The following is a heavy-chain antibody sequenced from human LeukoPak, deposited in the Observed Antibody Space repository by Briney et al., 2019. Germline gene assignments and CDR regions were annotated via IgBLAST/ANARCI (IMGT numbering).Heavy chain of an antibody. CDR3: ARADYGDYLYYYYMDV. CDR2: ISSSSSTI. V-gene: IGHV3-48*02. J-gene: IGHJ6*03. CDR1: GFTFSSYS. Sequence: GGSLRLSCAASGFTFSSYSMNWVRQAPGKELEWVSYISSSSSTIYYADSVKGRFTISRDNAKNSLYLQMNSLRDEDTAVYYCARADYGDYLYYYYMDVWGKGTTVTVSS. D-gene: IGHD4-17*01.